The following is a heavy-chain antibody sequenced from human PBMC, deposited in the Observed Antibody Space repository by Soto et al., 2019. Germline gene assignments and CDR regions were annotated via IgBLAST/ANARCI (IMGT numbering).Heavy chain of an antibody. D-gene: IGHD2-21*01. CDR1: GFTFNTYD. CDR3: VRSGTARLLRHYWFDT. Sequence: EVQLVESGGGLVKPGGSLRLSCAASGFTFNTYDMNWVRQAPGKGLEWVSSITTSSAYIYYADSLRGRITISRDNAKNSLFLYMNSLRPEDTAVYYCVRSGTARLLRHYWFDTWCQGTLVTVSS. V-gene: IGHV3-21*01. J-gene: IGHJ5*02. CDR2: ITTSSAYI.